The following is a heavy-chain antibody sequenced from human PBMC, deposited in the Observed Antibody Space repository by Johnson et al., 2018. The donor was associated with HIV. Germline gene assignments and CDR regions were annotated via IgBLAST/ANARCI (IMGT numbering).Heavy chain of an antibody. Sequence: VPLVVPGGGVVQPGGSLRLSCADSGFTFSSYWMSWVRQAPVKGLEWVANIKQDGSEKYYVDSVQGRFTISRDNAKNSLYLQMNSLRPEDTAVYYCARGGEGSWELPTTNAFDIWGQGTMVTVSS. CDR3: ARGGEGSWELPTTNAFDI. D-gene: IGHD1-26*01. V-gene: IGHV3-7*02. J-gene: IGHJ3*02. CDR1: GFTFSSYW. CDR2: IKQDGSEK.